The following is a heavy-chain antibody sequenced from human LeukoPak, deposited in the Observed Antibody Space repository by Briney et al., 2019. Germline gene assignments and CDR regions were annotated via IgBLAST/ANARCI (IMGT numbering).Heavy chain of an antibody. J-gene: IGHJ6*03. V-gene: IGHV3-23*01. CDR3: AKTGTYDFWSGYHPPYYYYYMDV. D-gene: IGHD3-3*01. CDR2: ITGSGVST. CDR1: GFTFSSHA. Sequence: GGSLRLSCPASGFTFSSHAMSWVRQAPGKGLEWVSSITGSGVSTNNADSVKGRFTISRDNSKNTLYLQMNSLRAEDTAVYYCAKTGTYDFWSGYHPPYYYYYMDVWGQGTLVTVSS.